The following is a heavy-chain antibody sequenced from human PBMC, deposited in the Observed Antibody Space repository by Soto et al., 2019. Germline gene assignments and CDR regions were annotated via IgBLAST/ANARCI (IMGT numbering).Heavy chain of an antibody. V-gene: IGHV1-18*01. D-gene: IGHD3-10*02. CDR1: GYTFTSYG. Sequence: GAPVKVSCKASGYTFTSYGISWVRQPPGQGLEWMGWISAYNVNTNHAQKLQGRVTMTTDTSTSTAYMELRSLSSDDTAVYYCARDSRCSVRAVYYYYMDVRGEGLPVTVSS. J-gene: IGHJ6*03. CDR3: ARDSRCSVRAVYYYYMDV. CDR2: ISAYNVNT.